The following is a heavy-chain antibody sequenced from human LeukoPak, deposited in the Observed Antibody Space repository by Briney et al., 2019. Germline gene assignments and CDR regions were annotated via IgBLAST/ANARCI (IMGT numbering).Heavy chain of an antibody. CDR3: ARLRLTYYYDSSGYFFDY. CDR2: IYYSGST. CDR1: GGSISSGDYY. J-gene: IGHJ4*02. D-gene: IGHD3-22*01. V-gene: IGHV4-30-4*01. Sequence: PSETLSLTCTVSGGSISSGDYYWSWIRQPPGKGLEWIGYIYYSGSTYYNPSLKSRVTISVDTSKNQFSLKLSSVTAADTAVYYCARLRLTYYYDSSGYFFDYWGQGTLVTVSS.